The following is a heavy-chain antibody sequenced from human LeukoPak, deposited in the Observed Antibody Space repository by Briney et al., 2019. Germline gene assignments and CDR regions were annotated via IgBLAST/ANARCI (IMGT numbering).Heavy chain of an antibody. V-gene: IGHV1-69*04. CDR1: GGTFSSYA. CDR3: ARDQKVGATPYFGMDV. D-gene: IGHD1-26*01. Sequence: SVKVSCKASGGTFSSYAINWVRQAPGQGLEWMGRIIPMLGTVNYAQKFQGRVTIIADKFTSTAYMELSSLRSEDTAMYYCARDQKVGATPYFGMDVWGQGTTVTVSS. CDR2: IIPMLGTV. J-gene: IGHJ6*02.